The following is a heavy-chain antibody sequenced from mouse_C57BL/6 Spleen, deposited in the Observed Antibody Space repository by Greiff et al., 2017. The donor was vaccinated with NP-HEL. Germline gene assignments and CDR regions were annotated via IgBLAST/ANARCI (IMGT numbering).Heavy chain of an antibody. CDR1: GYAFTNYL. CDR2: INPGSGGT. CDR3: ASGNYFDY. D-gene: IGHD1-1*02. Sequence: QVQLKESGAELVRPGTSVKVSCKASGYAFTNYLIEWVKQRPGQGLEWIGVINPGSGGTNYNEKFKGKATLTADKSSSTAYMQLSSLTSEDSAVYFCASGNYFDYWGQGTTLTVSS. V-gene: IGHV1-54*01. J-gene: IGHJ2*01.